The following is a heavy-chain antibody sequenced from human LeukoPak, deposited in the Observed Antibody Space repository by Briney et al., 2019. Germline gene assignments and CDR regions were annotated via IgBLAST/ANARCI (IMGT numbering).Heavy chain of an antibody. CDR3: ARDYGDRTFDI. V-gene: IGHV1-3*01. CDR2: INAGNGNT. CDR1: GYTFTSYA. J-gene: IGHJ3*02. D-gene: IGHD4-17*01. Sequence: ASVKVSCKASGYTFTSYAIHWVRQAPGQRLEWMGWINAGNGNTKYSQKFQGRVTITRDTSSYTAYMELRSLRSDDTAVYYCARDYGDRTFDIWGQGTLVTVSS.